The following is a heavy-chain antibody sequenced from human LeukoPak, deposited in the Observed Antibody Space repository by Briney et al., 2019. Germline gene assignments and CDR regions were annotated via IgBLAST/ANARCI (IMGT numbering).Heavy chain of an antibody. CDR2: IYSSGST. CDR3: ARHAGGYTYFDY. D-gene: IGHD5-12*01. Sequence: PSETLSLTCTVSGGSISSYYWTWIRQPPGKGLEWIGYIYSSGSTNYNPSLKSRVTISVDTSKKEFSLNLSSVTAADTAVYYCARHAGGYTYFDYWGQGTLVTVSS. J-gene: IGHJ4*02. CDR1: GGSISSYY. V-gene: IGHV4-59*08.